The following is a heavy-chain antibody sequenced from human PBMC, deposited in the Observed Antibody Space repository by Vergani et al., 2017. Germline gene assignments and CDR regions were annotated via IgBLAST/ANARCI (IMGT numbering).Heavy chain of an antibody. J-gene: IGHJ4*02. V-gene: IGHV1-24*01. CDR1: GYSLPELT. CDR3: AIVTYDYDSIGYYLDY. D-gene: IGHD3-22*01. Sequence: QVQLVQSGSEVRKPGASVQVSCQVSGYSLPELTIHWVRQAPGQGLEWMGGFDPEHGEVTFAHHIQGRVTMTEDRSTDTAYMELSSLRPEDTALYYCAIVTYDYDSIGYYLDYWGQGTLVTVAS. CDR2: FDPEHGEV.